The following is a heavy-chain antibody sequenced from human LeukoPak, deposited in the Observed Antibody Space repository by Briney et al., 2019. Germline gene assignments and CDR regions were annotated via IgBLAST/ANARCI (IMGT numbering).Heavy chain of an antibody. Sequence: GGSLRLSCAASGFIFSNYWMSWVRQAPGKGLEWVGRIKSKTDGGTTDYAAPVKGRFTISRDDSKNTLYLQMNSLKTEDTAVYYCTTTTSGSLGSAFDIWGQGTMVTVSS. D-gene: IGHD1-26*01. J-gene: IGHJ3*02. CDR2: IKSKTDGGTT. CDR1: GFIFSNYW. V-gene: IGHV3-15*01. CDR3: TTTTSGSLGSAFDI.